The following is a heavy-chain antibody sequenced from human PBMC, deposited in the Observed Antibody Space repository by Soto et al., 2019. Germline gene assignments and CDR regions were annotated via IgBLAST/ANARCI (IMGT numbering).Heavy chain of an antibody. Sequence: GVSLRLSCGASGFTISSYAMIWVRQTPGKGLEWVSGISGSGDSTYYADSVKGRFTISRDNSKNTLYLQMNSLRAEDTAVYYCAKGVPGIAVAGTGYFQHWGQGTLVTVSS. CDR3: AKGVPGIAVAGTGYFQH. V-gene: IGHV3-23*01. CDR2: ISGSGDST. CDR1: GFTISSYA. D-gene: IGHD6-19*01. J-gene: IGHJ1*01.